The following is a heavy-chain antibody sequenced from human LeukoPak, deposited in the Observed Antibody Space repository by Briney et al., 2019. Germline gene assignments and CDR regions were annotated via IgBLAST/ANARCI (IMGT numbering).Heavy chain of an antibody. V-gene: IGHV4-61*01. J-gene: IGHJ4*02. D-gene: IGHD3-22*01. Sequence: PSETLSLTCTVSGGSISSSSYYWSWIRQPPGKGLEWIGYIYYSGSTNYNPSLKSRVTISVDTSKNQFSLKLSSVTAADTAVYYCARDIDYYDSSGATYYLDYWGQGTLVTVSS. CDR3: ARDIDYYDSSGATYYLDY. CDR1: GGSISSSSYY. CDR2: IYYSGST.